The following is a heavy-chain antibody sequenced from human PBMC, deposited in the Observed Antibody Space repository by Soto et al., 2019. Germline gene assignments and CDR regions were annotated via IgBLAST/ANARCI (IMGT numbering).Heavy chain of an antibody. D-gene: IGHD6-13*01. V-gene: IGHV3-23*01. J-gene: IGHJ4*02. Sequence: EVQLLESGGGLVQPGGSLRLSCAASGFTFSSYAMSWVRQAPGKGLEWVSAISGRGGSTYYADSVKGRFTISRDNSKNTLYLQMNSLRAEDTAVYYCATPAAAGTIGFDYWGQGTLVTVSS. CDR3: ATPAAAGTIGFDY. CDR1: GFTFSSYA. CDR2: ISGRGGST.